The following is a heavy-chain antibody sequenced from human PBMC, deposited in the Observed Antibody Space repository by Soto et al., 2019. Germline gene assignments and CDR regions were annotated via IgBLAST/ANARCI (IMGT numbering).Heavy chain of an antibody. CDR2: MNPNSGET. V-gene: IGHV1-8*01. D-gene: IGHD2-15*01. J-gene: IGHJ5*02. CDR1: GYTFTDYD. CDR3: ARVAVAARPRWYNWFDP. Sequence: QEQLVQSGAEVKKPGASVKVSCKTSGYTFTDYDINWVRQATGQGLEWIGWMNPNSGETGYAQKFQGRVTTTRSASLSTAYLELSSLRSEDTAVYYCARVAVAARPRWYNWFDPWGQGTLVTVSS.